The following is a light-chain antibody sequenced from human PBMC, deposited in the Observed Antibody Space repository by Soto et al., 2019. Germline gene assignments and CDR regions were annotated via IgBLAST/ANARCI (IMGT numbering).Light chain of an antibody. Sequence: QSVLTQPPPASGTHRQRVTITSSGNSSKIGSNTVTWYQQLPGTAPKLVIYSNNQRPSGVPDRFSGSKSGTSASLAISGLQSEDEADYYCVAWDDSLNGYVVFGGGTKVTVL. V-gene: IGLV1-44*01. CDR2: SNN. CDR3: VAWDDSLNGYVV. J-gene: IGLJ2*01. CDR1: SSKIGSNT.